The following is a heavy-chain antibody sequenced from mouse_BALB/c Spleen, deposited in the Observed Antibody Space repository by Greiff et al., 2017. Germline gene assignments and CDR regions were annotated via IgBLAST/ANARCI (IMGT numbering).Heavy chain of an antibody. D-gene: IGHD1-1*01. Sequence: DVKLVESGGGLVKLGGSLKLSCAASGFTFSSYYMSWVRQTPEKRLELVAAINSNGGSTYYPDTVKGRFTISRDNAKNTLYLQMSSLKSEDTALYYCARLYYYGSGGYAMDYWGQGTSVTVSS. CDR1: GFTFSSYY. V-gene: IGHV5-6-2*01. CDR3: ARLYYYGSGGYAMDY. CDR2: INSNGGST. J-gene: IGHJ4*01.